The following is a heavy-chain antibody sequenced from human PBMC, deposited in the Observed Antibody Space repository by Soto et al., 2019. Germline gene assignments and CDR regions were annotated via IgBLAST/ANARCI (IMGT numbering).Heavy chain of an antibody. CDR3: ARGVAFLDY. V-gene: IGHV1-3*01. Sequence: ASGKVSYKASGYTFSSYAIHWVRQAPGQGLEWMGWIHAGNGNTKYSQSFQGRVTISRDTSATTAYMELNSLRSEDTAVYYCARGVAFLDYWGQGTLVTVSS. CDR2: IHAGNGNT. J-gene: IGHJ4*02. D-gene: IGHD2-15*01. CDR1: GYTFSSYA.